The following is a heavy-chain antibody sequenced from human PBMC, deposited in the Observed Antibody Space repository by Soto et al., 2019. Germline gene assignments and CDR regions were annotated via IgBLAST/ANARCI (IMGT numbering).Heavy chain of an antibody. Sequence: PGESLKISCQGSGYSFTTHWITWVRQTPGKGLEWMGRIDPSNSYINYSPSFQGHVTISVDRSISTAYLQWSRLEDSDNAIYYCARRLSGPKEEYNAYYFYGLDVWGQGTKVTVSS. CDR2: IDPSNSYI. CDR1: GYSFTTHW. CDR3: ARRLSGPKEEYNAYYFYGLDV. J-gene: IGHJ6*02. V-gene: IGHV5-10-1*01. D-gene: IGHD1-1*01.